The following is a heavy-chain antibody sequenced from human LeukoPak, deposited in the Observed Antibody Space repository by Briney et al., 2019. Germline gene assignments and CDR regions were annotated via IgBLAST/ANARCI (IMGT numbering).Heavy chain of an antibody. V-gene: IGHV3-48*03. J-gene: IGHJ1*01. CDR2: IGHTGSIT. CDR1: GFTFSGSA. Sequence: GGSLRLSCAASGFTFSGSAMNWVRHAPGKGLEWVSYIGHTGSITDYADSVKGRFTISRDNAKNSLYLQMNTLRAEDTAVYYCVRDGAVVTSGSYPWRYFQYWGQGTLVTVSS. D-gene: IGHD3-10*01. CDR3: VRDGAVVTSGSYPWRYFQY.